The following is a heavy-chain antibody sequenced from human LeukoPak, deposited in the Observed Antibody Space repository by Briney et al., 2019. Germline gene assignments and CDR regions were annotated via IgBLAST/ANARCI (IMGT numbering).Heavy chain of an antibody. Sequence: PGGSLRLSCAASGFTFSDYYMSWIRQAPGKGLEWVSTIKGIGPTTYYADSVKGRFTISRDNARNSLFLQMSSLRADDTAIHYCARAGELRYMDVWGKGTAVTVSS. D-gene: IGHD3-16*01. V-gene: IGHV3-11*04. J-gene: IGHJ6*03. CDR3: ARAGELRYMDV. CDR1: GFTFSDYY. CDR2: IKGIGPTT.